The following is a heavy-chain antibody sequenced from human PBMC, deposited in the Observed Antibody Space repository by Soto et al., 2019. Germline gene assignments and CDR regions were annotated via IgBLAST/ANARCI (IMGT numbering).Heavy chain of an antibody. CDR1: GFTFTSYG. CDR3: ARDGCSGGRCYDY. V-gene: IGHV3-33*01. J-gene: IGHJ4*02. CDR2: IWYDGTNK. D-gene: IGHD2-15*01. Sequence: GGSLRLSCAASGFTFTSYGMHWVRQAPGKGLEWVAGIWYDGTNKYYTDSVKGRFTISRDNSEKTLHLQMNSLRAEDTAVYYCARDGCSGGRCYDYWGQGTLVTVSS.